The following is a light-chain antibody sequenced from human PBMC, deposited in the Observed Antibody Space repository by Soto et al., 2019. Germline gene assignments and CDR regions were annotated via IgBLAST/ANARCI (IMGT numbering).Light chain of an antibody. CDR3: CSYTGTYTLV. J-gene: IGLJ2*01. CDR2: DVT. V-gene: IGLV2-11*01. CDR1: SDDVGAYDS. Sequence: QSALTQPRSVSGSPGQSVTISCTGNSDDVGAYDSVSWYQRSPGKAPKLLIYDVTKRPSGVPDRFSGSKSGNTASLTISGLHVEDEAHYDCCSYTGTYTLVFGGGTKVTVL.